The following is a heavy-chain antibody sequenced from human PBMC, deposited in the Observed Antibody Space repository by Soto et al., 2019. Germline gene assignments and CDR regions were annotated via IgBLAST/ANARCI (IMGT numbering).Heavy chain of an antibody. Sequence: ASVKVSCKASGYTFTSYGISWVRQAPGQGLEWMGWISAYNGNTNYAQKLQGRVTMTTDTSTSTAYMELRSLRSDDTAVYYCARDEYNWNTNWFDPWGQGTLVTVSS. J-gene: IGHJ5*02. D-gene: IGHD1-20*01. CDR3: ARDEYNWNTNWFDP. CDR2: ISAYNGNT. CDR1: GYTFTSYG. V-gene: IGHV1-18*01.